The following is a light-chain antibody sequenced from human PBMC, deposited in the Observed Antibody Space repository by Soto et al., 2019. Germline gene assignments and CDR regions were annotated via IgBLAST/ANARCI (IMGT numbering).Light chain of an antibody. Sequence: EIVLTQSPGTLSLSPGDRATLSCRASQSLGSGYLAWYQQKPGQAPRILIYGASSRATGIPDRFSGSGSGTDFTLTISSLEPEDFAVYYCQQRSNWPITFGQGTRLEIK. J-gene: IGKJ5*01. CDR1: QSLGSGY. CDR3: QQRSNWPIT. CDR2: GAS. V-gene: IGKV3D-20*02.